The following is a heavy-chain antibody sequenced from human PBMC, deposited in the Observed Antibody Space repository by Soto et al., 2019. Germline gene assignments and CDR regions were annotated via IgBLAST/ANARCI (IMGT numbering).Heavy chain of an antibody. CDR1: GFTVSSNY. CDR2: IYSGGST. J-gene: IGHJ6*02. V-gene: IGHV3-53*01. CDR3: ARASGIAAAGTYYYYGMDV. Sequence: GGSLRLCCAAFGFTVSSNYMSWVRQAPGKGLEWVSVIYSGGSTYYADSVKGRFTISRDNSKNTLYLQMNSLRAEDTAVYYCARASGIAAAGTYYYYGMDVWGQGTTVTVSS. D-gene: IGHD6-13*01.